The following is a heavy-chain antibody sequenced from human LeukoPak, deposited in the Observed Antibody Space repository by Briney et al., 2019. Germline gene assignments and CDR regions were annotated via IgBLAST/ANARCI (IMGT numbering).Heavy chain of an antibody. J-gene: IGHJ4*02. CDR1: GGSFSTYA. D-gene: IGHD1-14*01. CDR3: AREGSGTSSPMAY. V-gene: IGHV1-69*04. CDR2: IYPMLGVD. Sequence: ASVKVSCEASGGSFSTYAVSWVRQAPGQGLEWMGRIYPMLGVDNYAQRFQGRVTITAAKSTGTAYMELNSLTSEDTAVYYCAREGSGTSSPMAYWGQGTLVTVSS.